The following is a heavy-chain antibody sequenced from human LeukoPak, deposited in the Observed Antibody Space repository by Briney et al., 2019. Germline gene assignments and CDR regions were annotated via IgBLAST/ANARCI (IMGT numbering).Heavy chain of an antibody. CDR2: ISSSGSTI. CDR1: GFTVSSNY. J-gene: IGHJ4*02. Sequence: GGSLRLSCAASGFTVSSNYMSWIRQAPGKGLEWVSYISSSGSTIYYADSVKGRFTISRDNAKNSLYLQMNSLRAEDTAVYYCAKDLGEGYFDYWGQGTLVTVSS. V-gene: IGHV3-11*01. D-gene: IGHD7-27*01. CDR3: AKDLGEGYFDY.